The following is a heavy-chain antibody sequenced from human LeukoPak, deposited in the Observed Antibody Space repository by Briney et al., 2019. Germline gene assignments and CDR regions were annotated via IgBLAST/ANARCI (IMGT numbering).Heavy chain of an antibody. D-gene: IGHD2-2*01. V-gene: IGHV4-34*01. CDR2: INHSGST. J-gene: IGHJ4*02. CDR1: GGSFSGYY. CDR3: ARRPLGYCSSTSCYYFDY. Sequence: SETLSLTCAVYGGSFSGYYWSWIRQHPGKGLEWIGEINHSGSTNYNPSLKSRVTISVDTSKNQFSLKLSSVTAADTAVYYCARRPLGYCSSTSCYYFDYWGQGTLVTVSS.